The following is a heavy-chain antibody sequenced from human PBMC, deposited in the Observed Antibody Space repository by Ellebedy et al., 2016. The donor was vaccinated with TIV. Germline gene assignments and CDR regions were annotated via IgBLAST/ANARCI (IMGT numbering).Heavy chain of an antibody. V-gene: IGHV3-33*01. CDR2: IWYDGSNK. CDR3: ARDRGGSSGWLGEFDY. CDR1: GFTFSSYG. Sequence: PGGSLRLSCAASGFTFSSYGMHWVRQAPGKGLEWVAVIWYDGSNKYYADSVKGRFTISRDNSKNTLYLQMNSLRAEDTAVYYCARDRGGSSGWLGEFDYWGQGTLVTVSS. J-gene: IGHJ4*02. D-gene: IGHD6-19*01.